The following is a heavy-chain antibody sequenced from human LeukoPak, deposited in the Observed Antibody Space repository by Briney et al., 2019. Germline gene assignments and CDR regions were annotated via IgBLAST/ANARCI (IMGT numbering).Heavy chain of an antibody. CDR1: GFXVSSNY. D-gene: IGHD3-9*01. Sequence: GGSLRLSCAASGFXVSSNYISWVRQAPGKGLEWVSVIYSGGSTYYADSVKGRFTISRDNSKNTLYLQMNSLRAEDTAVYYCARETTHYDILTGYSPGAIDYWGQGTLVTVSS. J-gene: IGHJ4*02. CDR2: IYSGGST. CDR3: ARETTHYDILTGYSPGAIDY. V-gene: IGHV3-53*01.